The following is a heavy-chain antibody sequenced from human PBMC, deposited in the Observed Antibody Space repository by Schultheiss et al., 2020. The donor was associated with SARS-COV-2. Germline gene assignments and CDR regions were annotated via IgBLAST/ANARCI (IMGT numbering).Heavy chain of an antibody. CDR2: IWYDGSNK. D-gene: IGHD6-19*01. CDR1: GFTFSSYG. Sequence: GGSLRLSCAASGFTFSSYGMHWVRQAPGKGLEWVAVIWYDGSNKYYADSVKGRFTISRDNSKNTLYLQMNSLRAEDTAVYYCARERSSGWSNYYMDVWGKGTTVTVSS. V-gene: IGHV3-33*01. CDR3: ARERSSGWSNYYMDV. J-gene: IGHJ6*03.